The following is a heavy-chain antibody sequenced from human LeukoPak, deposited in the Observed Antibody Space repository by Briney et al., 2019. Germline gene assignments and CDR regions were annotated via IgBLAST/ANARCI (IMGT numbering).Heavy chain of an antibody. CDR3: ARPQLTGDGIGFDP. CDR2: INPNSGGT. V-gene: IGHV1-2*06. J-gene: IGHJ5*02. Sequence: ASVKVSCKASGYTFTGYYMHWVRQAPGQGLEWMGRINPNSGGTNYAQKFQGRVTMTRDTSISTAYMELSRLRSDDTAVYYCARPQLTGDGIGFDPWGQGTLVTVSS. CDR1: GYTFTGYY. D-gene: IGHD7-27*01.